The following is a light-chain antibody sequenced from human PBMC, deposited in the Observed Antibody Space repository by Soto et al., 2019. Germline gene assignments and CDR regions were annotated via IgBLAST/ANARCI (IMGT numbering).Light chain of an antibody. J-gene: IGKJ1*01. CDR3: QQYTDWPLT. CDR2: GAS. Sequence: EVVMTQSPATLSVSPGERATLSCRASQSVRSNYLAWYQQKPGQAPRLLIYGASSRATGVPDRFSGSGSGTDFTLTISRLEPEDFAVYYCQQYTDWPLTFGQGTKVDIK. CDR1: QSVRSNY. V-gene: IGKV3-20*01.